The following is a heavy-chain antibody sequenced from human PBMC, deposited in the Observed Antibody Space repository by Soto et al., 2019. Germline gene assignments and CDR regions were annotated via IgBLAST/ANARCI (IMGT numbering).Heavy chain of an antibody. Sequence: GAAVKVSCKASGYTFTSYAMHWVRQAPGQRLEWMGWINAGNGNTKYSQKFQGRVTITRDTSASTAYMELSSLRSEDTAVYYCARGMPGSWFDPWGQGTLVTVSS. D-gene: IGHD1-1*01. V-gene: IGHV1-3*01. J-gene: IGHJ5*02. CDR2: INAGNGNT. CDR3: ARGMPGSWFDP. CDR1: GYTFTSYA.